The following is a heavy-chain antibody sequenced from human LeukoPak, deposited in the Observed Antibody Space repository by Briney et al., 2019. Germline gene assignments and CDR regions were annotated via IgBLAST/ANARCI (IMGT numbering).Heavy chain of an antibody. CDR1: GLTLSSHT. J-gene: IGHJ4*02. D-gene: IGHD6-13*01. CDR3: ARQMPEAAAVNFDY. V-gene: IGHV3-21*01. Sequence: GGSLRLSCAASGLTLSSHTMNWVRQAPGRGLEWVSAISTNVIQYADSVKGRFTISRDNAKNSLYLQMNSLRAEDTAVYYCARQMPEAAAVNFDYWGQGTLVTVSS. CDR2: ISTNVI.